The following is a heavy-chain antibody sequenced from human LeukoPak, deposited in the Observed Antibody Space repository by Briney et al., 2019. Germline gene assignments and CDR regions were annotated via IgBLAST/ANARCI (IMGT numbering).Heavy chain of an antibody. V-gene: IGHV3-23*01. CDR3: AKDGPQVSAMDV. CDR1: GFTFSSYA. CDR2: ISGSGGST. J-gene: IGHJ6*02. Sequence: GASLRLSCAASGFTFSSYAMSWVRQAPGKGLEWVSAISGSGGSTYYADSAKGRFTISRDNSKNTLYLQMNSLRAEDTAVYYCAKDGPQVSAMDVWGQGTTVTVSS. D-gene: IGHD3-16*02.